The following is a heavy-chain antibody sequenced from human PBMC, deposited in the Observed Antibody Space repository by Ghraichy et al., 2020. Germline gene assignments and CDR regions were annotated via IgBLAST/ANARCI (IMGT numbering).Heavy chain of an antibody. Sequence: GGSLRLSCAASGFTFSSYAMSWVRQAPGKGLEWVSAISGSGGSTYYADSVKGRFTISRDNSKNTLYLQMNSLRAEDTAVYYCAKGHCTNGVCYENYYYGMDVWGQGTTVTVSS. CDR3: AKGHCTNGVCYENYYYGMDV. V-gene: IGHV3-23*01. CDR2: ISGSGGST. J-gene: IGHJ6*02. D-gene: IGHD2-8*01. CDR1: GFTFSSYA.